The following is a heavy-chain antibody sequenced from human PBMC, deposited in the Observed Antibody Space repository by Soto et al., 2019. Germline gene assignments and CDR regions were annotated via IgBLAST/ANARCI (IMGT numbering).Heavy chain of an antibody. CDR2: ISYDGSNK. Sequence: LRLSCSASGFTFSSYAMHWVRQAPGKGLEWVAVISYDGSNKYYADSVKGRFTISRDNSKNTLYLQMNSLRAEDTAVYYCARGSSIAVAGPFDYWAREPWSPSPQ. V-gene: IGHV3-30-3*01. J-gene: IGHJ4*02. D-gene: IGHD6-19*01. CDR3: ARGSSIAVAGPFDY. CDR1: GFTFSSYA.